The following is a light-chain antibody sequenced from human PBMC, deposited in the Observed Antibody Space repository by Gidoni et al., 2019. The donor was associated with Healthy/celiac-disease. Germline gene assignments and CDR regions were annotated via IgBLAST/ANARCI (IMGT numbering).Light chain of an antibody. CDR3: QQYGSSLST. J-gene: IGKJ4*01. V-gene: IGKV3-20*01. CDR2: GAS. Sequence: DIVLTQSPGTLSLSPGERATISCRASQSVSSSYLAWYQQKPGKAPRLLIYGASSRATGIPERFSGSGSGTDFTLTISRLEPEDFAVYYCQQYGSSLSTFGGGTKVEIK. CDR1: QSVSSSY.